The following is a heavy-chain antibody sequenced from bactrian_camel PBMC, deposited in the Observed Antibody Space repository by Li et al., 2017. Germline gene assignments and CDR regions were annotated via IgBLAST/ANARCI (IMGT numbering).Heavy chain of an antibody. CDR1: GFAFTTA. CDR2: ITSDGSRT. J-gene: IGHJ4*01. Sequence: VQLVESGGGLVQPGGSLRLSCAASGFAFTTAMSWVRQGSGKGLESVAVITSDGSRTYYTDPVKGRFTISRDNAKNTVYLQLDSLKTEDTAMHYCCKGTPPDNWGQGTQVTVS. CDR3: CKGTPPDN. V-gene: IGHV3S40*01.